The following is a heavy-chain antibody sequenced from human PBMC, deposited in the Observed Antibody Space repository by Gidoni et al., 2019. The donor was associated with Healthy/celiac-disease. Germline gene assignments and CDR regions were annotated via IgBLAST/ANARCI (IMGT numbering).Heavy chain of an antibody. J-gene: IGHJ6*02. V-gene: IGHV3-21*01. CDR2: ISSSSSYI. D-gene: IGHD2-2*01. CDR3: ARDLRVGDIVVVPAAADHYYYYGMDV. Sequence: VQLVESGGGLVKPGGSLRLSCAASGFSFSSYSMNWVRQAPGKGLEWDSSISSSSSYIYYADSVKGRFTISRDNAKNSLYLQMNSLRAEDTAVYYCARDLRVGDIVVVPAAADHYYYYGMDVWGQGTTVTVSS. CDR1: GFSFSSYS.